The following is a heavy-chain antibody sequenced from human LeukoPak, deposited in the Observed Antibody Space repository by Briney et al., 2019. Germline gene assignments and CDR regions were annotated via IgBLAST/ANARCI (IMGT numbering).Heavy chain of an antibody. V-gene: IGHV1-46*01. D-gene: IGHD2-2*01. CDR1: GYTFTSYY. CDR2: INPSGGNT. J-gene: IGHJ6*04. Sequence: GASVKVSCKASGYTFTSYYMHWVRQAPGQGLEWMGIINPSGGNTSYAQKFQGRVTMTRDTSTSTVYMELSSLRSEDTAVYYCARDKGRTSPHWGMDVWGKGTTVTVSS. CDR3: ARDKGRTSPHWGMDV.